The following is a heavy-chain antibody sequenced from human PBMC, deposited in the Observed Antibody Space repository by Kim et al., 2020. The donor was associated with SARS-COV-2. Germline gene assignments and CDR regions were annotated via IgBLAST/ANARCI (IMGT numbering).Heavy chain of an antibody. CDR2: ISSSGSTI. CDR3: ARDRSWQQWPPDY. V-gene: IGHV3-11*04. J-gene: IGHJ4*02. CDR1: GFTFSDYY. Sequence: GGSLRLSCAASGFTFSDYYMSWIRQAPGKGLEWVSYISSSGSTIYYADSVKGRFTISRDNAKNSLYLQMNSLRAEDTAVYYCARDRSWQQWPPDYWGQGTLVTVSS. D-gene: IGHD6-19*01.